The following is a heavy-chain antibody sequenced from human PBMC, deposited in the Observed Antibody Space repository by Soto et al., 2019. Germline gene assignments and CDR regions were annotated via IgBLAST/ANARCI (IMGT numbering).Heavy chain of an antibody. D-gene: IGHD1-7*01. CDR2: ISYEGSSK. Sequence: QVQLVESGGGVVQPGRSLRLSCAASGFTFSNYGMYWVRQAPGKGLEWVAFISYEGSSKFDADPMKGRHTISRDNSKNTLYLQMNSLRAEDTGVYYCVKGIGNCWALDYWGQGTLVTVSS. CDR1: GFTFSNYG. CDR3: VKGIGNCWALDY. J-gene: IGHJ4*02. V-gene: IGHV3-30*18.